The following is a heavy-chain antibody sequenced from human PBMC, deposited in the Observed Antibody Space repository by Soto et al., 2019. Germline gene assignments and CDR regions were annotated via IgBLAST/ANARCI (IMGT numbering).Heavy chain of an antibody. CDR2: ISGSGGST. V-gene: IGHV3-23*01. CDR3: AKMSSYSSSWYFGHYYGMDV. D-gene: IGHD6-13*01. J-gene: IGHJ6*02. Sequence: GGSLTLSCAASGFTFSSYAMSWVRQAPGKGLEWVSAISGSGGSTYYADSVKGRFTISRDNSKNTLYLQMNSLRAEDTAVYYCAKMSSYSSSWYFGHYYGMDVWGQGTTVTSP. CDR1: GFTFSSYA.